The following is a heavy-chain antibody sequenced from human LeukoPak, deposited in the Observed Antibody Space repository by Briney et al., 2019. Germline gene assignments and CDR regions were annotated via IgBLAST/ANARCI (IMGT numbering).Heavy chain of an antibody. D-gene: IGHD1-26*01. J-gene: IGHJ6*02. V-gene: IGHV1-24*01. CDR1: AYTLTELS. CDR2: FDPEDGET. CDR3: ATETVGATTGWGMDV. Sequence: GASVKVSCKVSAYTLTELSMHWVRQAPGKGLEWMGGFDPEDGETIHAQKFQGRVTMTEDTSTDTAYMELRSLRSEDTAGYYCATETVGATTGWGMDVWGQGTTVTVSS.